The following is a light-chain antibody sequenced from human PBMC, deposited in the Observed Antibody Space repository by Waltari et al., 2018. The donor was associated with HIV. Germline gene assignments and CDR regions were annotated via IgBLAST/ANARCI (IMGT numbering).Light chain of an antibody. CDR2: EDN. V-gene: IGLV6-57*03. J-gene: IGLJ1*01. CDR3: QSYDSSNHYV. Sequence: NFMLTQPHSASDSPGHTVNISCTRSSGSTASHYVLRYQQRPGSAPTTVIYEDNQRPSGVPDRFSGSIDSSSSSASLTISGLKTEDEADYYCQSYDSSNHYVFGTGTKVTVL. CDR1: SGSTASHY.